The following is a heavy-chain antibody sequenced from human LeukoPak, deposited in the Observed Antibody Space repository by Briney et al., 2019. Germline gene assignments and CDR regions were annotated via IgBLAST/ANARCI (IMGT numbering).Heavy chain of an antibody. CDR1: GFTFDDYA. V-gene: IGHV3-9*01. J-gene: IGHJ3*02. CDR3: AKEESYSGSWGEPLDDAFDI. D-gene: IGHD6-13*01. Sequence: GRSLRLSCAASGFTFDDYAMHWVRQAPGKGLEWVSGISWSSGSIGYADSVKGRFTISRDNAKNSLYLQMNSLRAEDTALYYCAKEESYSGSWGEPLDDAFDIWGQGTMVTVSS. CDR2: ISWSSGSI.